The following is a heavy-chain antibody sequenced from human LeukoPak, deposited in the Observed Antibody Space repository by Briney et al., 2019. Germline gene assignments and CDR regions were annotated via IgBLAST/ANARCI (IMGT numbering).Heavy chain of an antibody. CDR2: IIPIFGTA. CDR3: ARDRPLWKYYDILPHMDV. J-gene: IGHJ6*03. CDR1: GGTFSSYA. V-gene: IGHV1-69*06. Sequence: SVKVSCKASGGTFSSYAISWVRQAPGQGLEWMGGIIPIFGTANYAQKFQGRVTITADKSTSTAYMELSSLRSEDTAVYYCARDRPLWKYYDILPHMDVWGKGTTVTVSS. D-gene: IGHD3-9*01.